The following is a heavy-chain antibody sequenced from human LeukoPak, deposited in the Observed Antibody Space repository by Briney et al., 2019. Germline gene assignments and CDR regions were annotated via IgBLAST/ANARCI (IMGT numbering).Heavy chain of an antibody. CDR2: INHSGST. Sequence: SETLSLTCTVSGGSISSYYWSWIRQPPGKGLEWIGEINHSGSTNYNPSLKSRVTISVDTSKNQFSLKLSSVTAADTAVYYCARGILDPLYSSGWYSAFDIWGQGTMVTVSS. D-gene: IGHD6-19*01. CDR1: GGSISSYY. J-gene: IGHJ3*02. V-gene: IGHV4-34*01. CDR3: ARGILDPLYSSGWYSAFDI.